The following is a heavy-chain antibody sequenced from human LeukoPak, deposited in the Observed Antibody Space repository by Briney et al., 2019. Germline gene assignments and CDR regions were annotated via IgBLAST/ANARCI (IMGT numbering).Heavy chain of an antibody. V-gene: IGHV3-21*01. CDR3: ARDMVTGYYYYGMDV. CDR2: ISSSSSYI. CDR1: GFTFSSYS. Sequence: EGSLRLSCAASGFTFSSYSMNWVRQAPGKGLEWVSSISSSSSYIYYADSVKGRFTISRDNAKNSLYLQMNSLRAEDTAVYYCARDMVTGYYYYGMDVWGQGTTVTVSS. D-gene: IGHD4-23*01. J-gene: IGHJ6*02.